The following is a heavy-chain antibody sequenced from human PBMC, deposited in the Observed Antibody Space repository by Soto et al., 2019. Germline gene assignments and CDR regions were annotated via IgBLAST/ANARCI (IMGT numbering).Heavy chain of an antibody. J-gene: IGHJ4*02. CDR3: ARGKTSYSSGWYYFDY. V-gene: IGHV3-30*04. D-gene: IGHD6-19*01. CDR1: GFTFSSYA. Sequence: GGSLRLSCAASGFTFSSYAMHWVRQAPGKGLEWVAVISYDGSNKYYADSVKGRFTISRDNSKNTLYLQMNSLRAEDTAVYYCARGKTSYSSGWYYFDYWGQGTLVTVSS. CDR2: ISYDGSNK.